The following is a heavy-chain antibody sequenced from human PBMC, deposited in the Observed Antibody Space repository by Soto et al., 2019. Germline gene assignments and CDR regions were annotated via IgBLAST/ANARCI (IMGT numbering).Heavy chain of an antibody. CDR1: GGTFNTDT. J-gene: IGHJ4*02. D-gene: IGHD2-21*01. V-gene: IGHV1-69*02. CDR2: FIPILDMA. CDR3: AITYCRDNSCPRDFDF. Sequence: QVQVVQSGAEVKKPESSVKVSCKHSGGTFNTDTVNWVRLAPGHGLEWMGRFIPILDMANYAQEFQDRVTITADRSTFTAYMELNSLTSDDTAVYYCAITYCRDNSCPRDFDFWGPGTRVTVSS.